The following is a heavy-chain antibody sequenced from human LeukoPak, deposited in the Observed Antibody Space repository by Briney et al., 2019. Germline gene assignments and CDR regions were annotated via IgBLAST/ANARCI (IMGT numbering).Heavy chain of an antibody. CDR2: IYYSGST. V-gene: IGHV4-59*01. CDR3: AGTVGAPNWFDP. Sequence: PSETLSLTCTVSGGSISSYYWSWIRQPPGKGLEWIGYIYYSGSTNYNPSLKSRVTISVDTSKNQFSLKLSSVTAADTAVYHCAGTVGAPNWFDPWGQGTLVTVSS. CDR1: GGSISSYY. J-gene: IGHJ5*02. D-gene: IGHD1-26*01.